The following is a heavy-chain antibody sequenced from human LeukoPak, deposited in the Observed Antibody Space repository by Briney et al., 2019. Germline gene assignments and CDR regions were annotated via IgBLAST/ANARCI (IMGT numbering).Heavy chain of an antibody. CDR3: AKIAVAGTDFDY. V-gene: IGHV3-9*01. CDR2: ISWNSGSI. D-gene: IGHD6-19*01. J-gene: IGHJ4*02. CDR1: GFTFDDYA. Sequence: PGGSLRLSCAASGFTFDDYAMHWVRQAPGKGLEWVSGISWNSGSIGYADSVKGRFTISRDNAKNSLYLQMNSLRAEDTALYYCAKIAVAGTDFDYWGQGTLVTVSS.